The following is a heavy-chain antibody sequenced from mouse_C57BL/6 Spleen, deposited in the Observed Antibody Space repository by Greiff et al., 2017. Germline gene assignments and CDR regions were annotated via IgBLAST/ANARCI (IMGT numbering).Heavy chain of an antibody. V-gene: IGHV1-4*01. J-gene: IGHJ4*01. Sequence: VQVVESGAELARPGASVKMSCKASGYTFTSYTMHWVKQRPGQGLEWIGYINPSSGYTKYNQKFKDKATLTADKSSSTAYMQLSSLTSEDSAVYYCARHYYGSSYNAMDYWGQGTSVTVSS. CDR1: GYTFTSYT. CDR2: INPSSGYT. D-gene: IGHD1-1*01. CDR3: ARHYYGSSYNAMDY.